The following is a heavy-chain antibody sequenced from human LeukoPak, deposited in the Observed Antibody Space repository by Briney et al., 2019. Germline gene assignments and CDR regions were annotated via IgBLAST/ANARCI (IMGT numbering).Heavy chain of an antibody. CDR3: TREGCGSYCNYFEK. J-gene: IGHJ4*02. V-gene: IGHV3-49*04. CDR1: GFTFGDYG. Sequence: GGSLRLSCITSGFTFGDYGLSWVRQAPGKGLEWVAFIRGKAYGGTTEYAASVKGRFTISRDDSTGIVYLQMESLKTEDTAVYYCTREGCGSYCNYFEKWGQGTLVSVSS. CDR2: IRGKAYGGTT. D-gene: IGHD1-26*01.